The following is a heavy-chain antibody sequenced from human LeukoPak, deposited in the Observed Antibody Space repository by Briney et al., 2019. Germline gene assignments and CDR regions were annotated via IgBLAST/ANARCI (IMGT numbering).Heavy chain of an antibody. V-gene: IGHV3-74*01. CDR2: INSDGSST. CDR3: ARESERYGSGSYYSLFDY. D-gene: IGHD3-10*01. CDR1: GFTFSSYW. J-gene: IGHJ4*02. Sequence: GGSLRLSCAASGFTFSSYWMHWVRQAPGKGLVWVSRINSDGSSTSYADSVKGRLTISRDNAKNTLYLQMNSLRAEDTAVYYCARESERYGSGSYYSLFDYWGQGTLVTVSS.